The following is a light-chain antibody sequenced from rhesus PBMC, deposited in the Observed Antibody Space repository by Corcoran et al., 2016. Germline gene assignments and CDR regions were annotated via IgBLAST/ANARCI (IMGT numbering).Light chain of an antibody. J-gene: IGKJ3*01. CDR1: QDINNW. V-gene: IGKV1-69*01. CDR2: RAS. Sequence: DIQMTQSPSSLSASVGDRVTITCRASQDINNWLAWYQQKPGKAPKLLIYRASNLETGVPSRFSGSGSGTDFTLTISSLQPADIATYYCPQCDNSPFTFGPGAKLDIQ. CDR3: PQCDNSPFT.